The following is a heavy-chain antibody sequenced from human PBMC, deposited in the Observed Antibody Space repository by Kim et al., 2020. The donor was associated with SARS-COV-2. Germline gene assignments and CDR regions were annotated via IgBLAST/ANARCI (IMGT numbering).Heavy chain of an antibody. D-gene: IGHD6-19*01. CDR2: INTNTGNP. Sequence: ASVKVSCKASGYTFTSYAMNWVRQAPGQGLEWMGWINTNTGNPTYAQGFTGRFVFSLDTSVSTAYLQISSLKAEDTAVYYCARGAVAGTMWVEADWFDPWGQGTLVTVSS. CDR3: ARGAVAGTMWVEADWFDP. CDR1: GYTFTSYA. J-gene: IGHJ5*02. V-gene: IGHV7-4-1*02.